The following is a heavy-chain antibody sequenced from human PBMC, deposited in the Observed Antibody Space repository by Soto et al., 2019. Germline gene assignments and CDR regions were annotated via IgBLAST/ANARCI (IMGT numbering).Heavy chain of an antibody. V-gene: IGHV3-9*01. CDR2: ISWDSGTI. CDR3: VQGRYPTRATPLDH. D-gene: IGHD5-12*01. CDR1: GFTFDNCG. J-gene: IGHJ5*02. Sequence: GGSLRLSCAASGFTFDNCGMHWVRQAPGKGLEWVSGISWDSGTIGNADSAKGRFIISRDDAKNSLYLQMNSLRGEDTALYYCVQGRYPTRATPLDHWGQGTQVTVSS.